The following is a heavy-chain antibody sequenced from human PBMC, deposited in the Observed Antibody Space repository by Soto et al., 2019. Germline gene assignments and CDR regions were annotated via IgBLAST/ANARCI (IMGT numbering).Heavy chain of an antibody. J-gene: IGHJ4*02. V-gene: IGHV4-31*03. Sequence: SETLSLTCTVSGGPSPNGGYYWSWIRQEPGKGLEWIGYTHYSGATSYNPFLRSRVTISTDTSKTQFSLRLRSVTSADTAVYYCARGDSQVSSVFDYWGQGMLVTVSS. CDR1: GGPSPNGGYY. CDR3: ARGDSQVSSVFDY. D-gene: IGHD3-16*01. CDR2: THYSGAT.